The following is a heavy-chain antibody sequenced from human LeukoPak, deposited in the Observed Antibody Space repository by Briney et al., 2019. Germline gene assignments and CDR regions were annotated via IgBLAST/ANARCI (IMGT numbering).Heavy chain of an antibody. CDR1: GGSISSSSYY. CDR2: IYYSGST. D-gene: IGHD3-22*01. J-gene: IGHJ4*02. V-gene: IGHV4-39*07. CDR3: ARVGDIYDSSGSDY. Sequence: PSETLSLTCTVSGGSISSSSYYWGWIRQPPGKGLEWIGSIYYSGSTYYNPSLKSRVTISVDTSKNQFSLKLSSVTAADTAVYYCARVGDIYDSSGSDYWGQGTLVTVSS.